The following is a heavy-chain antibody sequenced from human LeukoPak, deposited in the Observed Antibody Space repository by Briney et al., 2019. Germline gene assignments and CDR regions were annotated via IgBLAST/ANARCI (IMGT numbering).Heavy chain of an antibody. D-gene: IGHD6-19*01. Sequence: ASVKVSCKASGYTFTNYGISWVRQAPGQGLEWMGWINTYNGNTNYAQKLQGRVTMTTDTSTSTAYMELRSLRSDDTAVYYCARHRTGYSSDWVHAFDIWGQGTMVTVSS. V-gene: IGHV1-18*01. J-gene: IGHJ3*02. CDR3: ARHRTGYSSDWVHAFDI. CDR1: GYTFTNYG. CDR2: INTYNGNT.